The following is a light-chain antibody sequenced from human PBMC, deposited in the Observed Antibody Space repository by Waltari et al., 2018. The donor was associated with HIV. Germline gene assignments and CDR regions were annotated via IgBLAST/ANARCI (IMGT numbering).Light chain of an antibody. CDR2: EVN. J-gene: IGLJ1*01. CDR3: CSHAGSSIYFV. V-gene: IGLV2-23*02. Sequence: QSALTQPASVSGSPGQSITISCTGTSSDVGSYNLVSWYQQHPGKAPKVMIYEVNKRPAGVFNRFSGSKSGNTASLTISGLQAEDEAEYYCCSHAGSSIYFVFGTGTKVTVL. CDR1: SSDVGSYNL.